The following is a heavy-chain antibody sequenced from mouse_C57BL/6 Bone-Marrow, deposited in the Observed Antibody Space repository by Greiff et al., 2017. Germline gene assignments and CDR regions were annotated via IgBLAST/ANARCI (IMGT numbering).Heavy chain of an antibody. Sequence: EVQVVESGPGMVKPSQSLSLTCTVTGYSITSGYDWHWIRHFPGNKLEWMGYISYSGSTNYNPSLKSRISITHDTSKNHFFLKLNSVTTEDTATYYCARGDYDVPFAYWGQGTLVTVSA. CDR1: GYSITSGYD. V-gene: IGHV3-1*01. CDR3: ARGDYDVPFAY. D-gene: IGHD2-4*01. CDR2: ISYSGST. J-gene: IGHJ3*01.